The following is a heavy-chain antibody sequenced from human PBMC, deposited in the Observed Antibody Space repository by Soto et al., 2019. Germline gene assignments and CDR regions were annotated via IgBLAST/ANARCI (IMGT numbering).Heavy chain of an antibody. CDR3: ARDFHDYSTDYYYGKDV. D-gene: IGHD4-4*01. CDR2: ISSSSSYI. J-gene: IGHJ6*02. Sequence: RLSCAASGFTFSSYSMNWVRQAPGKGLEWVSSISSSSSYISYADSVKGRFTISRDNAKNSLYMQMNSRRADDTAVYYCARDFHDYSTDYYYGKDVRGQGTTVTVSS. V-gene: IGHV3-21*01. CDR1: GFTFSSYS.